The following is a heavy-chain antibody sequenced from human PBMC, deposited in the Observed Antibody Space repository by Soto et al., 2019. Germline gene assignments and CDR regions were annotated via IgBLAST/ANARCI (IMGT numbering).Heavy chain of an antibody. CDR3: ASGLVAADYYYYGMDV. V-gene: IGHV1-3*01. Sequence: ASVKVSCKASGYTFTSYAMHWVRQAPGQRLEWMGWINAGNGNTKYSQKFQGRVTITRDTSASTAYMELSSLRSEDTAVYYCASGLVAADYYYYGMDVWGQGTTVTVYS. J-gene: IGHJ6*02. CDR2: INAGNGNT. CDR1: GYTFTSYA. D-gene: IGHD2-15*01.